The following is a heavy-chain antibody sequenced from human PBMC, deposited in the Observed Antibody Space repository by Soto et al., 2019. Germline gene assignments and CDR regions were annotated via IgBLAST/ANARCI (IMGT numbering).Heavy chain of an antibody. V-gene: IGHV1-69*01. Sequence: QVQLVQSGAEVKKPGSSVKVSCKASGGTFSSYAISWVRQAPGQGHEWMGGIIPIFGTANYAQKFQSRVTITADESTSTAYMGLSSLRSEDTAVYYCARALQVSVVRQGYYFDYWGQGTLVTVSS. D-gene: IGHD1-1*01. CDR1: GGTFSSYA. J-gene: IGHJ4*02. CDR2: IIPIFGTA. CDR3: ARALQVSVVRQGYYFDY.